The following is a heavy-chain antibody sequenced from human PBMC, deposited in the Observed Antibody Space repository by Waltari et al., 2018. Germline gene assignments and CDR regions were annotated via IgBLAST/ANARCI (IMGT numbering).Heavy chain of an antibody. CDR1: SGSISSSSYY. Sequence: QLQLQESGPGLVKSSETLSLTCTVSSGSISSSSYYWGWIRQPPGKGLEWIGNIYYSGSTSYNPSLESRVTISVDTSKNQFSLKLTSVTAADTAIYYCARVLPRAYEKTRQAFDIWGQGTKVIVSS. CDR3: ARVLPRAYEKTRQAFDI. D-gene: IGHD3-22*01. J-gene: IGHJ3*02. V-gene: IGHV4-39*07. CDR2: IYYSGST.